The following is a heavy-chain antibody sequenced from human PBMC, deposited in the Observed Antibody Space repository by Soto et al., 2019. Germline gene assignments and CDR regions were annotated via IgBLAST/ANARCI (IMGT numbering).Heavy chain of an antibody. V-gene: IGHV4-61*01. CDR2: IYYSGST. D-gene: IGHD1-26*01. CDR3: AGPLGGATYYYYGMDV. CDR1: GGSVSSGSYY. J-gene: IGHJ6*02. Sequence: PSETLSLTCTVSGGSVSSGSYYWSWIRQPPGKGLEWIGYIYYSGSTNYNPSLKSRVTISVDTSKNQFSLKLSSVTAADTAVYYCAGPLGGATYYYYGMDVWGQGTTVTVSS.